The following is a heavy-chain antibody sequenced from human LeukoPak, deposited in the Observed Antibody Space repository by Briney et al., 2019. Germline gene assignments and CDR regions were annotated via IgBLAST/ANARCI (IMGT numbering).Heavy chain of an antibody. D-gene: IGHD5-24*01. CDR1: GFTFSSYS. Sequence: GGSLRLSCAASGFTFSSYSMNWVRQAPGKGLEWVSSIGGSSTSRYYADSVKGRFTISRDNAKNSLYLQMNSLRVEDTAVYYCAREDGEQAFDYWGQGTLVTVSS. CDR2: IGGSSTSR. V-gene: IGHV3-21*01. CDR3: AREDGEQAFDY. J-gene: IGHJ4*02.